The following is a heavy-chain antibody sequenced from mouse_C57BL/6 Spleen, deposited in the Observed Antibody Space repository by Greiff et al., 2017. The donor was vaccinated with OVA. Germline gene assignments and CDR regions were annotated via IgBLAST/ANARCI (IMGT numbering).Heavy chain of an antibody. Sequence: EVQLVESGGGLVKPGGSLKLSCAASGFTFSSYAMSWVRQTPEKRLEWVATISDGGSYTYYPDNVKGRFTISRDNAKNNLYLQMSHLKSEDTAMYYCAREGGDYEYAMDYWGQGTSVTVSS. CDR1: GFTFSSYA. CDR3: AREGGDYEYAMDY. V-gene: IGHV5-4*01. CDR2: ISDGGSYT. D-gene: IGHD2-4*01. J-gene: IGHJ4*01.